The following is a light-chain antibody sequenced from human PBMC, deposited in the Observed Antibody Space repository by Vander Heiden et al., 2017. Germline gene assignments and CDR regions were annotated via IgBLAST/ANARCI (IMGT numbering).Light chain of an antibody. CDR1: SSNIGAGYD. J-gene: IGLJ1*01. CDR2: GNS. V-gene: IGLV1-40*01. CDR3: QSYDSSLSGYV. Sequence: QSVLTQPPSVSGPPGQRVTISCTGSSSNIGAGYDGHWYQQLPGTAPKLLIYGNSNRPSGVPDRFSGSKSGTSASLAITGLQAEDEADYYCQSYDSSLSGYVFGTGTKVTVL.